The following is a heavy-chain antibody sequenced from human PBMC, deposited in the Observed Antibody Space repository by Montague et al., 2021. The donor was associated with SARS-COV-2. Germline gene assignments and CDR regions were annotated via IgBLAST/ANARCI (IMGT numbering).Heavy chain of an antibody. CDR1: GFTFGDYS. J-gene: IGHJ2*01. CDR3: TRDKTLLWSGELYWYFDL. D-gene: IGHD3-10*01. Sequence: SLRLSCASSGFTFGDYSMSWVRQAPGKGLEWVSFIRSTVYGGTTEYAASVKGRFTISRDDSKSIAYLQMNSLKTEDTAVYYCTRDKTLLWSGELYWYFDLWGRGTLVTVSS. V-gene: IGHV3-49*04. CDR2: IRSTVYGGTT.